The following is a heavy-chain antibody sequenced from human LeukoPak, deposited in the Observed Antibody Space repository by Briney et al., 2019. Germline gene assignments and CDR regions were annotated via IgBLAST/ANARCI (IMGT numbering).Heavy chain of an antibody. CDR3: SKDGRSTTPGY. CDR1: GITFSDYV. Sequence: PGGSLRLSCVASGITFSDYVVSWVRQAPGKGLDWVSSISGSGGATYYTDSVKGRFTISRDNSKNTLYLQINSLRAEDTAIYYCSKDGRSTTPGYWGQGTLVTVSS. J-gene: IGHJ4*02. CDR2: ISGSGGAT. V-gene: IGHV3-23*01. D-gene: IGHD2/OR15-2a*01.